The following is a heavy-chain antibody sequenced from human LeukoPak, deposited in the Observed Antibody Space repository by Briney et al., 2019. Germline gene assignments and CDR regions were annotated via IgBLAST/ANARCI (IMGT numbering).Heavy chain of an antibody. CDR1: GFTFSSYS. D-gene: IGHD5-18*01. CDR3: ARDPRGYSYGHDY. Sequence: GGSLRLSCAASGFTFSSYSMNWVRQAPGKGLEWVSSISSSGSYIYYADSVKGRFTISRDNAKNSLYLQMNSLRAEDTAVYYCARDPRGYSYGHDYCCHGTLVTVSS. CDR2: ISSSGSYI. J-gene: IGHJ4*01. V-gene: IGHV3-21*01.